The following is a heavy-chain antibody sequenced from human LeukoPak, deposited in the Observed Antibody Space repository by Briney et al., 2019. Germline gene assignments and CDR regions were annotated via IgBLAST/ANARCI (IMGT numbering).Heavy chain of an antibody. CDR3: ARQGDCGSTSCYRYDGFDI. Sequence: GESLKICCNGSGYSFTNYWIGWVRQTRGKVLELIWIIYPSDSDTRDSPPFQGKGFSSAEQSISTAYPQWSSLKASDTDMYYCARQGDCGSTSCYRYDGFDIWGQGTMVTVP. V-gene: IGHV5-51*01. CDR1: GYSFTNYW. J-gene: IGHJ3*02. CDR2: IYPSDSDT. D-gene: IGHD2-2*01.